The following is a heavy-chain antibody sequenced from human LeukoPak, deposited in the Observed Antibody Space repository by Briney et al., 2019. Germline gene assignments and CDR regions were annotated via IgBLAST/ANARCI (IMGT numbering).Heavy chain of an antibody. CDR1: GFTFSSYA. CDR2: ISYDGSNK. CDR3: ARSGYSSSWYDWYFDL. Sequence: GGSLRLSCAASGFTFSSYAMHWVRQAPGKGLEWVAVISYDGSNKYYADSVKGRFTISRDNSKNTLYLQMNSLRAEDTAVYYCARSGYSSSWYDWYFDLWGRGTLVTVSS. D-gene: IGHD6-13*01. J-gene: IGHJ2*01. V-gene: IGHV3-30-3*01.